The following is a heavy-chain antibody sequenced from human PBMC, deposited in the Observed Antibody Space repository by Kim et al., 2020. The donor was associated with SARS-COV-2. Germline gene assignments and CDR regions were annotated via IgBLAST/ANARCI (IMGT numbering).Heavy chain of an antibody. J-gene: IGHJ4*02. CDR3: AKEGGSGSYSLGDY. V-gene: IGHV3-23*01. D-gene: IGHD3-10*01. CDR2: ISGSGGST. CDR1: GFTFSSYS. Sequence: GGSLRLSCAASGFTFSSYSMSWVRQAPGKGLEWVSAISGSGGSTYYADSVKGRFTISRDKSKNTLYLQMNSLRAEDTAVYYCAKEGGSGSYSLGDYWGQGALVTVSS.